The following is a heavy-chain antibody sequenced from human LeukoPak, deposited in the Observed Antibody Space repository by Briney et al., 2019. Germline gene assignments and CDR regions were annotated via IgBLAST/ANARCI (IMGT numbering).Heavy chain of an antibody. V-gene: IGHV3-53*01. D-gene: IGHD6-13*01. J-gene: IGHJ1*01. CDR1: GFTVIGNY. CDR3: AREGGPYSSSLRAC. Sequence: PGGSLRLSCVVSGFTVIGNYMSWVRQAPGEGLEWVSIMYASGTTDYADSVKGRFTISRDNSKNTLYLQMSSLRVEDTAVYYCAREGGPYSSSLRACWGQGTLVTVSS. CDR2: MYASGTT.